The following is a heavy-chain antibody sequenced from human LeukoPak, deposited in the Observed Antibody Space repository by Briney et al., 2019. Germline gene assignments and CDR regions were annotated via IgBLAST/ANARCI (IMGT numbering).Heavy chain of an antibody. CDR1: GGSFSNFY. Sequence: SETLSLTCAVFGGSFSNFYWTWIRQPPGKGLEWIGSIYYSGSTYYNPSLKSRVTISVDTSKNQFSLKLSSVTAADTALYYCARHARGYYDSSGYYYSFDPWGQGTLVTVSS. D-gene: IGHD3-22*01. V-gene: IGHV4-39*01. J-gene: IGHJ5*02. CDR2: IYYSGST. CDR3: ARHARGYYDSSGYYYSFDP.